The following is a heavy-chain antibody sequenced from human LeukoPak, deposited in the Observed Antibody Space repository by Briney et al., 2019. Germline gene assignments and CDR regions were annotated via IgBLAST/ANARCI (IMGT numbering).Heavy chain of an antibody. D-gene: IGHD3-3*01. Sequence: PGGSLRLSCAASGFTFSSYAMSWVRQAPGKGLEWVSAISGSGGSTYYADSVKGRFTISRDNAKNSLYLQMNSLSAEDTAVYYCARSTTDFWSGEFDPWGQGTLVTVSS. CDR1: GFTFSSYA. J-gene: IGHJ5*02. V-gene: IGHV3-23*01. CDR2: ISGSGGST. CDR3: ARSTTDFWSGEFDP.